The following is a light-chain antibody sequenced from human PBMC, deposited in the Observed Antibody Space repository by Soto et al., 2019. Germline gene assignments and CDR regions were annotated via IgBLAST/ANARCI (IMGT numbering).Light chain of an antibody. CDR1: QSVPGKF. J-gene: IGKJ1*01. CDR3: QQYGNSPQT. Sequence: EIVLTQSPGTLSLSPGERATLSCRASQSVPGKFLAWYQQKPGQAPRLLIYAASSRATGIPDRFSGSGSGTDFTLTISRLEPEDFAVYYCQQYGNSPQTFGQGTKVDIK. CDR2: AAS. V-gene: IGKV3-20*01.